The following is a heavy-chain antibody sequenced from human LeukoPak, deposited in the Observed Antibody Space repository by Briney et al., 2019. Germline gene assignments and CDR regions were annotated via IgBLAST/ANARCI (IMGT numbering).Heavy chain of an antibody. J-gene: IGHJ4*02. CDR1: GFTFSSYA. Sequence: GGSLRLSCAASGFTFSSYAMNWVRQAPGKGLEWVSAISGSGGSTYYADSVKGRFTISRDNSKNTLYLQMNSLRVEDTAIYYCARDEQDGLSYYFDHWGQGTLVTVSS. D-gene: IGHD2/OR15-2a*01. CDR2: ISGSGGST. V-gene: IGHV3-23*01. CDR3: ARDEQDGLSYYFDH.